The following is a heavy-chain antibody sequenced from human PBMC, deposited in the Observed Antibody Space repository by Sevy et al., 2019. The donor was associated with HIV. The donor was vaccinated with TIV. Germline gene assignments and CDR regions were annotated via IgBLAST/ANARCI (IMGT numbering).Heavy chain of an antibody. Sequence: GGSLRLSCAASGFTFSSYAMSWVRQAPGKGLEWVSAISGSGGSTYYADSVKGRFTISRDNSKNTLYLQMNDLRAEDTAVYYCAKSMSWLDTAMVADYYYYYGMDVWGQGTTVTVSS. CDR2: ISGSGGST. D-gene: IGHD5-18*01. CDR1: GFTFSSYA. V-gene: IGHV3-23*01. J-gene: IGHJ6*02. CDR3: AKSMSWLDTAMVADYYYYYGMDV.